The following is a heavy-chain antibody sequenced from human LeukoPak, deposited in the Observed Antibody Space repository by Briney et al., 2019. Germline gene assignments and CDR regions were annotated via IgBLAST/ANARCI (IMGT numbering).Heavy chain of an antibody. CDR3: ARDPNMVRGWSARGWYFDL. Sequence: SETLSLTCTVSGGSISRYYWSWIRQPAGKGLEWIGRVYTSGSTTYNPSLKSRVTISVDTSKNQFSLKLSSVTAADTAVYYCARDPNMVRGWSARGWYFDLWGRGTLVTVSS. D-gene: IGHD3-10*01. J-gene: IGHJ2*01. V-gene: IGHV4-4*07. CDR1: GGSISRYY. CDR2: VYTSGST.